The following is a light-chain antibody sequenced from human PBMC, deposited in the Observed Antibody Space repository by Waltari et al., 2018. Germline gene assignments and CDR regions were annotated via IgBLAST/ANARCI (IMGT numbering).Light chain of an antibody. CDR2: AAS. J-gene: IGKJ2*02. Sequence: DIQMTQSPSSLSVSVGDRVTITCQASQHIYNYLNWYQQKPGKAPKLLIYAASNLQTGVPSRFSGGGSGTDFTFVISNLQPEDIATYYCQQYEGLPRTFGQGTKLEMK. CDR3: QQYEGLPRT. V-gene: IGKV1-33*01. CDR1: QHIYNY.